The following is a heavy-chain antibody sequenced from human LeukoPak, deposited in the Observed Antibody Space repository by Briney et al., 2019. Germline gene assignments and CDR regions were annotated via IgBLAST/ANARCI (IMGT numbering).Heavy chain of an antibody. CDR1: GVSMSSGGYS. CDR2: IYHSGST. D-gene: IGHD3-3*01. CDR3: ARESGDFSRHFDY. Sequence: SQTLSLTCSVSGVSMSSGGYSWRWIRQPRGKGLEWIGYIYHSGSTYYNPSLKGRVTISGDRSKNQFSLKLSSVTAAAMAVYYSARESGDFSRHFDYWGQGTLVTVSS. V-gene: IGHV4-30-2*01. J-gene: IGHJ4*02.